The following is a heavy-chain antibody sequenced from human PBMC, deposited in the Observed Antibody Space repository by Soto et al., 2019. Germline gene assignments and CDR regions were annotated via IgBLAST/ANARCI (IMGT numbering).Heavy chain of an antibody. CDR3: GREGIYYFESRIDS. Sequence: QVQLVQSGAEVREPGATVKVSCKTSGYVFTNHFLHWVRQAPGQGLEWMGIINPSDGRATYAQKFQGRVSLPSDTSPSAISLEVRSLRSDDPAVYFGGREGIYYFESRIDSWGQGTLVTVSS. J-gene: IGHJ4*02. D-gene: IGHD3-10*01. CDR1: GYVFTNHF. CDR2: INPSDGRA. V-gene: IGHV1-46*01.